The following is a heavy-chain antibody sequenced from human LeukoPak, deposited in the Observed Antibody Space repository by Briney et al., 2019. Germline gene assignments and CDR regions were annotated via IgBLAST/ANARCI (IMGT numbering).Heavy chain of an antibody. CDR2: IYHSGST. D-gene: IGHD2-2*01. CDR1: GYSISSGYY. J-gene: IGHJ3*02. Sequence: PSETLSLTCTVSGYSISSGYYWGWIRQPPGKGLEWIGSIYHSGSTYYNPSLKSRVTISVDTSKNQFSLKLSSVTAADTAVYYCARVHIVVVPAAPAAFDIWGQGTMVTVSS. CDR3: ARVHIVVVPAAPAAFDI. V-gene: IGHV4-38-2*02.